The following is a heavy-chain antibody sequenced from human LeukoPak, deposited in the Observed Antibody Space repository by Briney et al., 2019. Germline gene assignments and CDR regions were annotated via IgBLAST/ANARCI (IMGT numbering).Heavy chain of an antibody. D-gene: IGHD3-3*01. Sequence: GGSLRLSCAASGFTFSSYAMHWVRQAPGKGLEWVAVISYDGSNKYYADSVKGRFTISRDNSKNTLYLQMNSLRAEDTAVYYCATPRITIFGVVTDYWGQGTLVTVSS. CDR3: ATPRITIFGVVTDY. V-gene: IGHV3-30-3*01. CDR1: GFTFSSYA. CDR2: ISYDGSNK. J-gene: IGHJ4*02.